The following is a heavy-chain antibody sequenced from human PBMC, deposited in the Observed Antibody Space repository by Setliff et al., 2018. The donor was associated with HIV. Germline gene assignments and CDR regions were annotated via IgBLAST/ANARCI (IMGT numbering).Heavy chain of an antibody. D-gene: IGHD3-10*01. CDR3: ARETYYGSGSYLPTEYYYYYMDF. CDR1: GGTFSSFA. CDR2: IIPIFGTA. J-gene: IGHJ6*03. V-gene: IGHV1-69*05. Sequence: SVKVSCKASGGTFSSFAISWVRQAPGQGLEWMGGIIPIFGTANYAQKFQGRVTITTDESTTTAYMELRSLGSEDTAVYYCARETYYGSGSYLPTEYYYYYMDFWGKGTTVTVS.